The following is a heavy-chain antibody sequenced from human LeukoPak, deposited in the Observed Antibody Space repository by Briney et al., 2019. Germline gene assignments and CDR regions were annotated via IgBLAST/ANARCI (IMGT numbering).Heavy chain of an antibody. CDR1: GYTFTGYY. V-gene: IGHV1-2*02. CDR3: ARVVTMVRGPEKRDDAFDI. CDR2: IDPNSGGT. D-gene: IGHD3-10*01. Sequence: ASVKVSCKASGYTFTGYYMHWVRQAPGQWLEWMGWIDPNSGGTNYAQKFQGRVTMTRDTSISTAYMELSRLRSDDTAVYYCARVVTMVRGPEKRDDAFDIWGQGTMVTVSS. J-gene: IGHJ3*02.